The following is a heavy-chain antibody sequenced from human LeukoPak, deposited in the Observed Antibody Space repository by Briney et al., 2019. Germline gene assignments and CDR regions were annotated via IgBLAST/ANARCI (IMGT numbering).Heavy chain of an antibody. CDR2: ISSNGGST. J-gene: IGHJ3*02. CDR3: ARGSHNSGWFSAFDI. V-gene: IGHV3-64*01. D-gene: IGHD6-19*01. CDR1: GFTFSSYA. Sequence: GGSLRLSCAASGFTFSSYAMHWVRQAPGKGLEYVSTISSNGGSTYYANSMKGRFTISRDNSKNTLYLQMGSLRAEDMAVYYCARGSHNSGWFSAFDIWGQGTMVTVSS.